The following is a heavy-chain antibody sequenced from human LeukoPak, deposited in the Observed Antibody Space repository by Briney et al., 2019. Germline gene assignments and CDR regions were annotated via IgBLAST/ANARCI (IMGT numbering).Heavy chain of an antibody. CDR3: ARGGYCISTSCYHYYYGVDV. CDR2: IRYDGSNK. CDR1: GFTFSSYG. D-gene: IGHD2-2*01. V-gene: IGHV3-30*02. Sequence: GGSLRLSCAASGFTFSSYGMHWVRQAPGKGLEWVAFIRYDGSNKYYADSVKGRFTISRDNSKNTLYLQMNSLRAEDTAVYYCARGGYCISTSCYHYYYGVDVWGQGTTVTVSS. J-gene: IGHJ6*02.